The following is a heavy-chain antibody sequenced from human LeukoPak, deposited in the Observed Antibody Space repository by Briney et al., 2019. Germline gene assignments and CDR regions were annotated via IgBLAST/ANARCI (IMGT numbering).Heavy chain of an antibody. CDR3: AKDISVGATPYYFDS. V-gene: IGHV3-9*01. CDR2: ITWNTDTI. J-gene: IGHJ4*02. CDR1: GFTFDDYA. Sequence: TGGSLRLSCAASGFTFDDYAMHWVRQGPGKGLEGRSGITWNTDTIGYADSVMGRFTISRDNAKNSLYLQMNSLRAEDTALYYCAKDISVGATPYYFDSWGQGTLVTVSS. D-gene: IGHD1-26*01.